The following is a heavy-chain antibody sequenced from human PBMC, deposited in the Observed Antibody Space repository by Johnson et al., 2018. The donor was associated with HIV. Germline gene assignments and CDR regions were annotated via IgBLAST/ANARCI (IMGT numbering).Heavy chain of an antibody. V-gene: IGHV3-30*18. CDR1: GFSLGSFG. CDR3: AKDEAQNLVSAGTDAFDF. CDR2: ISYDGTEK. Sequence: QVQLVESGGGVVQPGRSLRLSCAASGFSLGSFGMHWVRQAPGKGLEWVAVISYDGTEKYYAESVKARFTISRDNSKNTLYLQMNRLRSDDTAVYYCAKDEAQNLVSAGTDAFDFWGQGTVVTVS. J-gene: IGHJ3*01. D-gene: IGHD6-13*01.